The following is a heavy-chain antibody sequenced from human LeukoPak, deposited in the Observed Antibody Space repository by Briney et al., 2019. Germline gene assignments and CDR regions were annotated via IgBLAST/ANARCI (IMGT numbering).Heavy chain of an antibody. J-gene: IGHJ4*02. CDR1: GYRFATYW. Sequence: GESLKISCQGSGYRFATYWIAWVRQMPGKGLEWMGRIDPSDSYTNYSPSFQGHVTISADKSISTAYLQWSSLKASDTAMYYCASDMVGYCSSTSCRDYWGQGTLVTVSS. CDR2: IDPSDSYT. CDR3: ASDMVGYCSSTSCRDY. V-gene: IGHV5-10-1*01. D-gene: IGHD2-2*01.